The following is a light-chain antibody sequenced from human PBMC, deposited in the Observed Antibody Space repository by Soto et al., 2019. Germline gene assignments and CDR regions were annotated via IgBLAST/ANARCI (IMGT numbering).Light chain of an antibody. CDR1: RIGRKS. Sequence: SSEPTQPPSESVAPGETASISCGGDRIGRKSVHWYQQKPGQAPVLVMYYDNDRPSEIPERFSGFNSGNTATLDISGVEAGDEADYYCQVWDSSSDHYVFGPGTKLTVL. J-gene: IGLJ1*01. CDR2: YDN. CDR3: QVWDSSSDHYV. V-gene: IGLV3-21*04.